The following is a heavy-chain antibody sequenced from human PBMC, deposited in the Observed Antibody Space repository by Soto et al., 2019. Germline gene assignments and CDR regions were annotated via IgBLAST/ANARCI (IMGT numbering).Heavy chain of an antibody. Sequence: PGESLKISCKGSGYTFTSYWIGWVRQMPGKGLEWMGIIYPGDSNTRYSPSFQGQVTISADKSISTAYRQWSSLKATDTAMYFCARQGYCSTTACCAVGYWGQGTLVTSPQ. CDR2: IYPGDSNT. J-gene: IGHJ4*02. D-gene: IGHD2-2*01. CDR1: GYTFTSYW. CDR3: ARQGYCSTTACCAVGY. V-gene: IGHV5-51*01.